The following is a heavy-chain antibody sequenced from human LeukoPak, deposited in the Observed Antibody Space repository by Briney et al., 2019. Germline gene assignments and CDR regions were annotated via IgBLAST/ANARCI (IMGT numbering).Heavy chain of an antibody. CDR3: ARGKYYYDSSGYYY. CDR1: GGSISSSNW. V-gene: IGHV4-4*02. J-gene: IGHJ4*02. Sequence: SGTLSLTCAVSGGSISSSNWWSWVRQPPGKGLEWIGEINHSGSTNYNPSLKSRVTISVDTSKNQFSLKLSSVTAADTAVYYCARGKYYYDSSGYYYWGQGTLVTVSS. CDR2: INHSGST. D-gene: IGHD3-22*01.